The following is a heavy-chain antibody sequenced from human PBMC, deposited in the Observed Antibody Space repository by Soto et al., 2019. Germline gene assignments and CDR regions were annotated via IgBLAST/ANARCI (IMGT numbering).Heavy chain of an antibody. V-gene: IGHV1-69*01. Sequence: QVQLVQSGAEVKKPGSSVKVSCKASGGTFSSYAISWVRQAPGQGLEWMGGIIPIFGTANYAQKFQGRVTITADESTSTAYMELSSLRSEDTAVDYCARVGYCSGGSCHGGAFDYWGQGTLVTVSS. CDR2: IIPIFGTA. CDR3: ARVGYCSGGSCHGGAFDY. J-gene: IGHJ4*02. D-gene: IGHD2-15*01. CDR1: GGTFSSYA.